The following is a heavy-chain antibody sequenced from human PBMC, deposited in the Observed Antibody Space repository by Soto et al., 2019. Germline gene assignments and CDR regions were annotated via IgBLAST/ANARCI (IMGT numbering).Heavy chain of an antibody. CDR3: AKGLINGRWYAED. Sequence: EVHLLESGGGLVHPGESLRLSCGASGFTFSSCVMTWFRQAPGKGLEWVSCITDSGTGTYYADSVKGRFTISRDNSKNTMYLQMNNLRAEDMGVYYCAKGLINGRWYAEDWGQGTLVTVSS. D-gene: IGHD6-13*01. CDR1: GFTFSSCV. CDR2: ITDSGTGT. J-gene: IGHJ4*02. V-gene: IGHV3-23*01.